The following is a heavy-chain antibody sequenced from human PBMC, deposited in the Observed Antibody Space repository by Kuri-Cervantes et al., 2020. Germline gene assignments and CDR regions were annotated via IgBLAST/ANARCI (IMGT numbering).Heavy chain of an antibody. Sequence: ASVKVSCKASGYTFTSYDINWVRQATGQGLEWMGWMNPNSGNTGYAQKFQGRVTMTRNTSISTAYMELSSLRSDDTAVYYCVRGRMVRGVISLIDYWGQGTLVTVSS. CDR3: VRGRMVRGVISLIDY. D-gene: IGHD3-10*01. CDR1: GYTFTSYD. V-gene: IGHV1-8*01. CDR2: MNPNSGNT. J-gene: IGHJ4*02.